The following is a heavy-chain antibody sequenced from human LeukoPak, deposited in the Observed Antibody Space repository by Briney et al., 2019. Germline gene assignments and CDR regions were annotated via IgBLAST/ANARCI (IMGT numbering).Heavy chain of an antibody. V-gene: IGHV1-3*01. CDR1: GYTFTSYA. J-gene: IGHJ4*02. CDR3: ARLSGYSYGASYFDY. Sequence: ASVKVSCKASGYTFTSYAMHWVRQAPGQRLEWMGWINAGNGNTKYSQKLQGRVTITRDTSASTAYMELSSLRSEDTAVYYCARLSGYSYGASYFDYWGQGTLVTVSS. CDR2: INAGNGNT. D-gene: IGHD5-18*01.